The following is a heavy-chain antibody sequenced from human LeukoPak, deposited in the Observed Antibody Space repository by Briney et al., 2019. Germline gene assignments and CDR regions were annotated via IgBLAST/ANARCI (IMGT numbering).Heavy chain of an antibody. CDR1: GGSISSSPYY. D-gene: IGHD3-9*01. CDR3: ARQSRDEVRYFDWQDYYYYMDV. Sequence: SETLSLTCTVSGGSISSSPYYWGWIRLPPGKGLEWIGSIYYSGSTYYNPSLESRVTISVDTSKNQFSLKLSSVTAADTAVYYCARQSRDEVRYFDWQDYYYYMDVWGKGTTVTISS. CDR2: IYYSGST. J-gene: IGHJ6*03. V-gene: IGHV4-39*01.